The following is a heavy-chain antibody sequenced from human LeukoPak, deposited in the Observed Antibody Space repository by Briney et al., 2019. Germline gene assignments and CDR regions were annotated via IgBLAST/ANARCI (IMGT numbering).Heavy chain of an antibody. J-gene: IGHJ4*02. CDR3: AKNDYDSSGFDY. V-gene: IGHV3-23*01. D-gene: IGHD3-22*01. Sequence: GGSLRLSCAASGFTLSNYAMNWVRQAPGKGLEWVSAISGGNTYYNADSVKGRFTISRDNSKNTLYLQMNSLRAEDTAVYYCAKNDYDSSGFDYWGQGTLVTVSS. CDR2: ISGGNT. CDR1: GFTLSNYA.